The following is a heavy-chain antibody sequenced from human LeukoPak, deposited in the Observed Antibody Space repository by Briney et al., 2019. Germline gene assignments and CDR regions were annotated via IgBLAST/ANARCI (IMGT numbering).Heavy chain of an antibody. J-gene: IGHJ4*02. V-gene: IGHV1-24*01. Sequence: WASVKVSCKVSGYTLTELSMHWVRQAPGKGLEWMGGFDPEDGETIYAQKFQGRVTMTEDTSTDTVYMELSSLRSEDTAVYYCATVAAAGAYRFDYWGQGTLVTVSS. CDR3: ATVAAAGAYRFDY. CDR1: GYTLTELS. D-gene: IGHD6-13*01. CDR2: FDPEDGET.